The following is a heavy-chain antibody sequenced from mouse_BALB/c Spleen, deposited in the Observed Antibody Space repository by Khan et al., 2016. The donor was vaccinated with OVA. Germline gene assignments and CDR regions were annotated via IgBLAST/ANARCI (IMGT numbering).Heavy chain of an antibody. D-gene: IGHD1-1*01. CDR1: GYTFTGYW. J-gene: IGHJ2*01. CDR2: IYPGDGNT. Sequence: QVQLQQSGTELARPGASVNLSCKASGYTFTGYWMQWVKQRPGQGLEWIGAIYPGDGNTRYTQKFKGKATLTADKSSSTAYMQLSSLASEDSAVYYCGRGGRTTGYFDYWGQGTTLTVSS. CDR3: GRGGRTTGYFDY. V-gene: IGHV1-87*01.